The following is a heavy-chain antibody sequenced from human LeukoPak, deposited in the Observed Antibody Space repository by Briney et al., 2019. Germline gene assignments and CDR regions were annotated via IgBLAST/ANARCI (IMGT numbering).Heavy chain of an antibody. D-gene: IGHD5-18*01. Sequence: SDTVSLTCAVYGGPLSGFHWRGIPPVPGKAREWLGELNQSGRTNHNPPLKSRVTISVDTSKNQISLNLSFVTATDTAVYYCARGWFGFWHNSYADDNAFDVWGPGTMVTVSS. CDR3: ARGWFGFWHNSYADDNAFDV. V-gene: IGHV4-34*01. CDR1: GGPLSGFH. CDR2: LNQSGRT. J-gene: IGHJ3*01.